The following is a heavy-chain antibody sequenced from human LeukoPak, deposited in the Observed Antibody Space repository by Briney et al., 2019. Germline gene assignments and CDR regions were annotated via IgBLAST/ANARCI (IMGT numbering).Heavy chain of an antibody. CDR2: IYYSGST. J-gene: IGHJ4*02. V-gene: IGHV4-59*12. CDR3: ARRRRGRGVTSRGFDY. D-gene: IGHD3-16*01. CDR1: GGSISSYY. Sequence: HSETLSLTCTVSGGSISSYYWSWIRQPPGQGLEWIGYIYYSGSTNYNPSLKSRVTISTDTSKNQFSLQLNSVTPEDTAVYYCARRRRGRGVTSRGFDYWGQGTLVTVSS.